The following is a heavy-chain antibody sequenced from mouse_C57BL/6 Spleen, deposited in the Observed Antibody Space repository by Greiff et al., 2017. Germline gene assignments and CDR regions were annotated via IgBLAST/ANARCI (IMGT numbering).Heavy chain of an antibody. CDR1: GYTFTSYW. D-gene: IGHD2-4*01. J-gene: IGHJ1*03. CDR3: TLYYDYGNWYFDV. Sequence: QVQLQQPGAELVRPGSSVKLSCKASGYTFTSYWMDWVKQTPGQGLEWIGNIYPSDSETHYNQKFKDKATVTVDNSSSTAYMQLSSLTYENSAVYYCTLYYDYGNWYFDVWGTGTTVTVSS. V-gene: IGHV1-61*01. CDR2: IYPSDSET.